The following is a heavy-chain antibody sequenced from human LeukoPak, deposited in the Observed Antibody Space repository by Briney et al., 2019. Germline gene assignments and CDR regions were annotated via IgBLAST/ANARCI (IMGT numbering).Heavy chain of an antibody. V-gene: IGHV1-69*13. Sequence: ASVKVSCKASGGTFSSYAISWVRQAPGQGLEWMGGIIPIFGTANYAQKFQGRVTITADESTSTAYMELSSLRSEDTAVYYCAREGYGGNQYNWFDPWGQGTLVTVSS. D-gene: IGHD4-23*01. CDR3: AREGYGGNQYNWFDP. J-gene: IGHJ5*02. CDR2: IIPIFGTA. CDR1: GGTFSSYA.